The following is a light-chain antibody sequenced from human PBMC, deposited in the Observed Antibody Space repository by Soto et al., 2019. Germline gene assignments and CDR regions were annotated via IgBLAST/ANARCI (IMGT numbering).Light chain of an antibody. CDR2: GAS. J-gene: IGKJ1*01. CDR1: QSVCSRC. CDR3: QRYDTTPWT. V-gene: IGKV3-20*01. Sequence: ETVLTQSPGTLSLSPGERVTLSCRASQSVCSRCFAWYQQKPGQSPRLLIYGASTRATGIPDRFSGSGSGTDFTLTISRLEPEDFEVYYCQRYDTTPWTFGQGTK.